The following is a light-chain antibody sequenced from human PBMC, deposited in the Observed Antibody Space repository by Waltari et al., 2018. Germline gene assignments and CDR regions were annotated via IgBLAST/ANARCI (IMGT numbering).Light chain of an antibody. Sequence: DIQMTQSPSTLSASVGDRVTITCRASQSIGRWLAWYQQKPGKAPKVLMYEASILDSGVPSRFSGGGSGTEFTLTISSLQPDDFATYYCQQYVSQATFGQWTRLEIK. CDR3: QQYVSQAT. CDR1: QSIGRW. CDR2: EAS. V-gene: IGKV1-5*03. J-gene: IGKJ5*01.